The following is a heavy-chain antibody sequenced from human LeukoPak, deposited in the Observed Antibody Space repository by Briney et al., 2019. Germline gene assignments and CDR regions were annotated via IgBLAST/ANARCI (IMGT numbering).Heavy chain of an antibody. CDR1: AYTFTHQW. D-gene: IGHD3-10*01. Sequence: GESLKISCKASAYTFTHQWIGWLRQKSASGLEWMGIIYPRDSDTRYSPSFQGHVSISADTSINTAYLEWSRLEASDTAIYYCARHSDVIGAIWGQGTLVTVSS. J-gene: IGHJ4*02. V-gene: IGHV5-51*01. CDR3: ARHSDVIGAI. CDR2: IYPRDSDT.